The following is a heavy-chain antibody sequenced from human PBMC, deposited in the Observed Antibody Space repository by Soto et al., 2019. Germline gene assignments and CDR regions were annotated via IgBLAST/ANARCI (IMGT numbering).Heavy chain of an antibody. J-gene: IGHJ4*02. CDR1: GYTFTSYA. CDR2: INAGNGNT. V-gene: IGHV1-3*01. D-gene: IGHD6-19*01. CDR3: ALSSGWYFYFDY. Sequence: ASLKVSCKSSGYTFTSYAIHWVRQAPGQRLEWMGWINAGNGNTKYSQKFQGRVTITRDTSASTAYMELSSLRSEDTAVYYCALSSGWYFYFDYWGQGTLVTVSS.